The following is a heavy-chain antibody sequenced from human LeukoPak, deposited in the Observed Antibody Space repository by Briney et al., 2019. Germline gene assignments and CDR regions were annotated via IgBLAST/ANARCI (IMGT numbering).Heavy chain of an antibody. D-gene: IGHD1-26*01. Sequence: GGSLRLSCAASGFTFSRYWMTWVRQAPGKGLEWVSNKKQDGSEKFYADSLKGRLIISRDNAKSSLYLQVNSLTVEDTAVYYCAREWDSGWGGTYFDNWGQGTLVTVSS. CDR3: AREWDSGWGGTYFDN. CDR1: GFTFSRYW. V-gene: IGHV3-7*01. J-gene: IGHJ4*02. CDR2: KKQDGSEK.